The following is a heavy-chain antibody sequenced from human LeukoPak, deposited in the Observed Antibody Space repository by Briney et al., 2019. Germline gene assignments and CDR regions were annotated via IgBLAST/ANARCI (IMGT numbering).Heavy chain of an antibody. CDR1: GGSISSYS. J-gene: IGHJ4*02. D-gene: IGHD3-10*01. V-gene: IGHV4-4*07. CDR3: AESGSGVYYPFT. Sequence: SGTLSLTCTVSGGSISSYSWNWIRQPAGKGLEWIRLIYASGCTNYNPSLSSRPTMSVDTSKNQFSLKMSSVTAADTALYYCAESGSGVYYPFTWGQGTQVTVSS. CDR2: IYASGCT.